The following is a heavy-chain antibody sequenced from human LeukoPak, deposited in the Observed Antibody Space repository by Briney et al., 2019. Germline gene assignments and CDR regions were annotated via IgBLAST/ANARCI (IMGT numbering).Heavy chain of an antibody. CDR3: ATPPAMRAPPNYFQH. J-gene: IGHJ1*01. Sequence: GGSLRLSCAASGFTVSNNFMGWVGQAPGKGLDWVSIIYSSGSTYYADSVKGRFTISRDNSKNTVFLQMSSLRADDTAVYYCATPPAMRAPPNYFQHWGQGTLVTVSS. CDR1: GFTVSNNF. V-gene: IGHV3-53*01. D-gene: IGHD5-18*01. CDR2: IYSSGST.